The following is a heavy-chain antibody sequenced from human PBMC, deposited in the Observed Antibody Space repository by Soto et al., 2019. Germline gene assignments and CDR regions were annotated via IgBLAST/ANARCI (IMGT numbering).Heavy chain of an antibody. CDR1: GFTFRTYW. J-gene: IGHJ6*02. CDR2: KNQDGSET. V-gene: IGHV3-7*05. Sequence: EVQLVESGGGLVQPGGSLRLSCAASGFTFRTYWLSWVRQVPGKGLEWVANKNQDGSETNYVDSVKGRFTISRYNAKNARYLQMSSLRAVDTGMYYCALDGSTSWNSYDYPGMDVWGPGNTVTVSS. CDR3: ALDGSTSWNSYDYPGMDV. D-gene: IGHD5-18*01.